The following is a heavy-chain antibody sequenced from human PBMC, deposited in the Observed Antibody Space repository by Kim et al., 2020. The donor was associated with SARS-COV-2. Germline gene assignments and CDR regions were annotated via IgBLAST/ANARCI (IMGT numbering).Heavy chain of an antibody. D-gene: IGHD5-12*01. J-gene: IGHJ2*01. CDR1: GYIFTSYA. CDR3: ARAADFTSGPGWYFDL. Sequence: ASVKVSCKASGYIFTSYAMNWVRQAPGQGLQWMGWINTKTGNPRYAQDFTGRFVFSLDTTVNTAYLQITSLRCDDNAVYYCARAADFTSGPGWYFDLWGRGTLVTVSS. CDR2: INTKTGNP. V-gene: IGHV7-4-1*02.